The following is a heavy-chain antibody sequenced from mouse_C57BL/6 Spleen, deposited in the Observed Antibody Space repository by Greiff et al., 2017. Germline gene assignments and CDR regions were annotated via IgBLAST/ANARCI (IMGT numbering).Heavy chain of an antibody. V-gene: IGHV2-2*01. D-gene: IGHD4-1*01. CDR2: IWSGGST. CDR3: ASNYSDVGLDYYYAMDY. J-gene: IGHJ4*01. Sequence: VQLQQSGPGLVQPSQSLSITCTVSGFSLTSYGVHWVRQSPGKGLEWLGVIWSGGSTDYNAAFISRLSISKYNSKSQVFFKMNSLLADDTAIYYCASNYSDVGLDYYYAMDYWGQGTSVTVSS. CDR1: GFSLTSYG.